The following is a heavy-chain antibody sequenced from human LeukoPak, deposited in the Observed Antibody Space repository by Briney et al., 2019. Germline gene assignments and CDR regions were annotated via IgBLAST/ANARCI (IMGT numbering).Heavy chain of an antibody. CDR2: INPSGGST. V-gene: IGHV1-46*01. CDR3: ARDRARDYYYYGMDV. CDR1: GYTFTIYY. J-gene: IGHJ6*02. Sequence: VASVKVSCKASGYTFTIYYMHWVRQAPGQGLEWMGIINPSGGSTSYAQKFQGRVTMTRDASTSTVYMELSSLRSEDTAVYYCARDRARDYYYYGMDVWGQGTTVTVSS.